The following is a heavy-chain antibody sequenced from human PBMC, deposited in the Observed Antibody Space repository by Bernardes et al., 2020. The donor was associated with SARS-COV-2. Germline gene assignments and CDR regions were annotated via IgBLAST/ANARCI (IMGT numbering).Heavy chain of an antibody. V-gene: IGHV3-30*03. CDR1: GFTFSSYG. CDR3: ATRVVDTAMGPHYYYYGMDV. Sequence: GGSLRLSCAASGFTFSSYGMHWVRQAPGKGLEWVAVISYDGSNKYYADSVKGRFTISRDNSKNTLYLQMNSLRAEDTAVYYCATRVVDTAMGPHYYYYGMDVWGQGTTVTVSS. J-gene: IGHJ6*02. CDR2: ISYDGSNK. D-gene: IGHD5-18*01.